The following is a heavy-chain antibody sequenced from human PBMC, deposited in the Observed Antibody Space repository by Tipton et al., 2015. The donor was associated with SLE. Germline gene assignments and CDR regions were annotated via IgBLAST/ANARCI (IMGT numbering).Heavy chain of an antibody. CDR1: GFTFSSYG. Sequence: QLVQSGGGVVQPGGSLRLSCAASGFTFSSYGMHWVRQAPGKGLEWVAVIWYDGSNKYYADSVKGRFTISRDNSKNTLYLQMNSLRAEDTAVYYCARDRRSGYENYYYYMDVWGKGTTVTVSS. D-gene: IGHD5-12*01. CDR3: ARDRRSGYENYYYYMDV. V-gene: IGHV3-33*01. J-gene: IGHJ6*03. CDR2: IWYDGSNK.